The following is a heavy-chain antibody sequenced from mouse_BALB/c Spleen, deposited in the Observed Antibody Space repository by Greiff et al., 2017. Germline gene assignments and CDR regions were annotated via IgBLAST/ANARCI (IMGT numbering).Heavy chain of an antibody. Sequence: EVQLVESGGGLVKPGGSLKLSCAASGFTFSDYYMYWVRQTPEKRLEWVATISDGGSYTYYPDSVKGRFTISRDNAKNNLYLQMSSLKSEDTAMYYCARSSAGYGNSFFAYWGQGTLVTVSA. D-gene: IGHD2-1*01. CDR1: GFTFSDYY. J-gene: IGHJ3*01. CDR2: ISDGGSYT. CDR3: ARSSAGYGNSFFAY. V-gene: IGHV5-4*02.